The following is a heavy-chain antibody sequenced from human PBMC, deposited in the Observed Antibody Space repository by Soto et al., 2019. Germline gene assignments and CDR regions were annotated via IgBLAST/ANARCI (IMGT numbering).Heavy chain of an antibody. D-gene: IGHD2-15*01. Sequence: GAAVKVSCKASGGTFSSYAISWVLQAPGQGLEWMGGIIPIFGTANYAQKFQGRVTITADESTSTAYMELSSLRSEDTAVYYCARDWSIVENYGMDVWGQGTTVTVSS. CDR2: IIPIFGTA. J-gene: IGHJ6*02. V-gene: IGHV1-69*13. CDR1: GGTFSSYA. CDR3: ARDWSIVENYGMDV.